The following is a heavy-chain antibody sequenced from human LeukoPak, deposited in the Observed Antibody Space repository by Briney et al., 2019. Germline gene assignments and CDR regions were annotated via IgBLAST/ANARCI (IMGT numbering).Heavy chain of an antibody. CDR2: IWYDGSNK. J-gene: IGHJ4*02. CDR3: ARGRRLGELSLPQHFDY. Sequence: PGRSLRLSCAASGFTFSSYGMHWVRQAPGKGLEWVAVIWYDGSNKYYADSVKGRFTISRDSSKNTLYLQMNSLRAEDTAVYYCARGRRLGELSLPQHFDYWGQGTLVTVSS. V-gene: IGHV3-33*01. D-gene: IGHD3-16*02. CDR1: GFTFSSYG.